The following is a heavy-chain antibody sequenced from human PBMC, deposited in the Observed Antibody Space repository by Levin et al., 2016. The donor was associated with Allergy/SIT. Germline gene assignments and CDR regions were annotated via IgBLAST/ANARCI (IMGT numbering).Heavy chain of an antibody. CDR3: ARHLLYLTTSFVDY. V-gene: IGHV4-39*01. D-gene: IGHD4-11*01. J-gene: IGHJ4*02. Sequence: WIRQPPGKGLEWIGSIYYSGSTYYNPSLKSRVTISVDTSKNQFSLKLSSVTAADTAVYYCARHLLYLTTSFVDYWGQGTLVTVSS. CDR2: IYYSGST.